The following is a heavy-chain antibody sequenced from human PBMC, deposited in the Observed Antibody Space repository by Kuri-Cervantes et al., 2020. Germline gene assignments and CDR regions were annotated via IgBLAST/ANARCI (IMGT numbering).Heavy chain of an antibody. CDR2: IYSGDSNS. Sequence: GESLKISCKGSGYSFTSYWIGWVRQMPGKGLEWMGMIYSGDSNSRYSAAFQGQVTISADNSISTAYLQWNSMRAWDTAMYYCASLAVPAAMGGWFDPWGQGTLVTVSS. V-gene: IGHV5-51*01. J-gene: IGHJ5*02. D-gene: IGHD2-2*01. CDR1: GYSFTSYW. CDR3: ASLAVPAAMGGWFDP.